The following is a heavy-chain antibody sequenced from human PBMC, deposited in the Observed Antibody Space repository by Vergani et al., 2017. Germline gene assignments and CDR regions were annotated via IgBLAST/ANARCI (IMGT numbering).Heavy chain of an antibody. CDR2: IKPNSGGT. D-gene: IGHD3-10*01. CDR3: ARDLGVRGVTDWFDP. V-gene: IGHV1-2*02. CDR1: GYTFTGYY. J-gene: IGHJ5*02. Sequence: QVQLVQSGAEVKKPGASVKVSCKASGYTFTGYYMHWVRQAPGQGLEWMGWIKPNSGGTNYAQKFQGRVTMTRDTSISTAYMELSRLRSDDTAVSYCARDLGVRGVTDWFDPWGQGTLVTVSS.